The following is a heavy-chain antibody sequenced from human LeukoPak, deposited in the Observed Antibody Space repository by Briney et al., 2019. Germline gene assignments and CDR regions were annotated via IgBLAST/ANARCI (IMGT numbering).Heavy chain of an antibody. CDR1: GFTFSSYE. J-gene: IGHJ4*02. CDR2: ISGSGGST. V-gene: IGHV3-23*01. D-gene: IGHD6-13*01. CDR3: ARGSGSSWYLYFDY. Sequence: GGSLRLSCAASGFTFSSYEMNWVRQAPGKGLEWVSAISGSGGSTYYADSVKGRFTISRDNSKNTLYLQMNSLRAEDTALYYCARGSGSSWYLYFDYWGQGTLVTVSS.